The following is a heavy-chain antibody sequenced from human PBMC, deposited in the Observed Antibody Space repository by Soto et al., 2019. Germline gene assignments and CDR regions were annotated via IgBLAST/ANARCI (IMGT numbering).Heavy chain of an antibody. J-gene: IGHJ4*02. CDR1: GVSISSDY. CDR3: ASGLISGSHYSGGWYYFDS. V-gene: IGHV4-59*12. Sequence: PSETLSLTCTVSGVSISSDYWTWIRQSPGKGLEWIAYTSHTGTTDYNPSLKSRVTISVDTSKNQFSLKLTSVTAADTAVYYCASGLISGSHYSGGWYYFDSWGQGTQVTVSS. D-gene: IGHD1-26*01. CDR2: TSHTGTT.